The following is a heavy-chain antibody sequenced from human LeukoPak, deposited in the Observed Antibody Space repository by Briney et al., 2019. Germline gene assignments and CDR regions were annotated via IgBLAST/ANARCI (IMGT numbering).Heavy chain of an antibody. CDR1: EFTLSGYW. V-gene: IGHV3-7*01. CDR3: ARDGFVGAADY. D-gene: IGHD6-13*01. CDR2: INQDGSEK. Sequence: GGSLMLSCAASEFTLSGYWMNWVRQAPGKGPEWVANINQDGSEKHYMDSVKGRFTISRDNAKNSLFLQMNSLRVEDTAVFYCARDGFVGAADYWGQGTLVTVSS. J-gene: IGHJ4*02.